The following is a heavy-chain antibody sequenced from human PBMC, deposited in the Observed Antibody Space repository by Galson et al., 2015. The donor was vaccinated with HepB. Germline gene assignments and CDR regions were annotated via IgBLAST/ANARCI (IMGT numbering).Heavy chain of an antibody. CDR3: ARIRGWGDAFDM. Sequence: PALVKPTQTLTLTCTFSGFSLTTSGVRVGWIRQPPGKALEWVARIAWDDEKFYTPSLKTRLTISKDTPKNQVVLKMTNMDPVDTATYYCARIRGWGDAFDMWGQGTRVTVSS. V-gene: IGHV2-70*04. D-gene: IGHD6-19*01. CDR2: IAWDDEK. CDR1: GFSLTTSGVR. J-gene: IGHJ3*02.